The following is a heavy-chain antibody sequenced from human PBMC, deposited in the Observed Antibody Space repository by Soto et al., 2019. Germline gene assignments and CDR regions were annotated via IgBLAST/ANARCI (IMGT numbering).Heavy chain of an antibody. CDR3: ARGSIQKRAYCSGGSCYSGHHNWFDP. Sequence: QVQLQESGPGLVKPSQTLSLTCTVSGGSISSGDYYWSWIRQPPGKGLEWIGYIYYSGSTYYNPSLKSRVTISVDTSKNQFSLKLSSVTAADTAVYYCARGSIQKRAYCSGGSCYSGHHNWFDPWGQGTLVTVSS. D-gene: IGHD2-15*01. J-gene: IGHJ5*02. V-gene: IGHV4-30-4*01. CDR1: GGSISSGDYY. CDR2: IYYSGST.